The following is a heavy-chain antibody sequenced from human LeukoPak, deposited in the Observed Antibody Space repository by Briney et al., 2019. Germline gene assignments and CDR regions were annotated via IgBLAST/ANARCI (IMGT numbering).Heavy chain of an antibody. CDR3: ARGRGSGLWWSSYYYYMDV. V-gene: IGHV3-7*01. D-gene: IGHD2-21*01. Sequence: PGGSLRLSCAASGFTISSYWMSWVRQAPGKGLEWVANIKQDGSEKYYVDSVKGRFTISSDNAQNSLYLQMNSLRAEDTAVYYCARGRGSGLWWSSYYYYMDVWGKGTTVTVSS. CDR2: IKQDGSEK. J-gene: IGHJ6*03. CDR1: GFTISSYW.